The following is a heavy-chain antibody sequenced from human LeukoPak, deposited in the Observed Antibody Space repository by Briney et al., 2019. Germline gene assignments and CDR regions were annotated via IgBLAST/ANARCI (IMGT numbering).Heavy chain of an antibody. CDR2: IHHTGNT. V-gene: IGHV4-38-2*02. J-gene: IGHJ3*01. Sequence: PSETLSLTCTVSGYSINTNYNWGWIRQPPGKGLEWVAYIHHTGNTYYNPSLKSRVTISMDMSKNQFSLKLSSVTAADTAVYYCARPGQWLGRIDLWGQGTMVTVSS. CDR3: ARPGQWLGRIDL. D-gene: IGHD6-19*01. CDR1: GYSINTNYN.